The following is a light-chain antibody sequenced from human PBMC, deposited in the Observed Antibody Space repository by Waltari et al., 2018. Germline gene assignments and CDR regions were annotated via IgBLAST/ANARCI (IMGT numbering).Light chain of an antibody. V-gene: IGKV1-39*01. CDR3: QQSYSHPQT. Sequence: DIQMTQSPTSLPAFVGDSVTITCRARQYTNIYINWYQQKPGNAPKLVIYAASTLQSGVPSWFSGSGSATDFTLTISSLQPEDFATYYYQQSYSHPQTFGQGTKLEI. CDR2: AAS. CDR1: QYTNIY. J-gene: IGKJ2*01.